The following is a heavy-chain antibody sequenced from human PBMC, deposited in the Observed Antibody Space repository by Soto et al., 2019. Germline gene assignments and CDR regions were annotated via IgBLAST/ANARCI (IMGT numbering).Heavy chain of an antibody. D-gene: IGHD3-10*01. Sequence: QVQLVQSGAEVKKPGASVKVSCEASGYTFSTYGITWVRQAPGQGLEWMGWISDNSGTTNYAQQLQGILTMTTDTSTSTAYMELSSLRSDDTAVYYCEREGVRGQRGVTYCDYWGQGTLVTVSS. V-gene: IGHV1-18*01. CDR3: EREGVRGQRGVTYCDY. CDR2: ISDNSGTT. J-gene: IGHJ4*02. CDR1: GYTFSTYG.